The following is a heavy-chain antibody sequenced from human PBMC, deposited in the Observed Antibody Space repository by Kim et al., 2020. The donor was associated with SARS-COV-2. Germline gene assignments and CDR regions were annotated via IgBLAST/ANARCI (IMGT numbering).Heavy chain of an antibody. D-gene: IGHD1-20*01. J-gene: IGHJ4*02. V-gene: IGHV3-30*04. Sequence: GGSLRLSCAASGFTFSSYAMHWVRQAPGKGLDWVAVISYDGSNKYYADSVKGRFTISRDNSKNTLYLQMNSLRAEDTAVYCCARGGFNWNGNYFDYWGQGTLVTVSS. CDR2: ISYDGSNK. CDR1: GFTFSSYA. CDR3: ARGGFNWNGNYFDY.